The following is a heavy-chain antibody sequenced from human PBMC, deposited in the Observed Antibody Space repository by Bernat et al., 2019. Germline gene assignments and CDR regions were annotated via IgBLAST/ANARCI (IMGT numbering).Heavy chain of an antibody. CDR2: ISGSGGST. D-gene: IGHD3-9*01. V-gene: IGHV3-23*01. Sequence: EVQLLESGGGLVQPGGSLRLSCAASGFTFSSYAMSWVRQAPGKGLEWVSAISGSGGSTYYADSVKGRFTISRDNSKNTLYLQMNSLRAEDTAVYYCAKSIRYFDWLSQYYFDYWGQGTLVTVSS. CDR3: AKSIRYFDWLSQYYFDY. J-gene: IGHJ4*02. CDR1: GFTFSSYA.